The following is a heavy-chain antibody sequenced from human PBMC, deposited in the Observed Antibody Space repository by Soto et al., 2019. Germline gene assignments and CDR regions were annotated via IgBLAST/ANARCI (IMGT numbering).Heavy chain of an antibody. J-gene: IGHJ4*02. Sequence: QVQLVESGGGVVQPGRSLRLSCTASGFIFSNYVMYWVRQAPGKGLEWVAFMTYDGTTKSYADSVKGRFIISRDNSQNTLYLQMNSLRPEVTGVYYCAREVLWSRYFDYWGQGSLVTVSS. CDR3: AREVLWSRYFDY. V-gene: IGHV3-30-3*01. CDR2: MTYDGTTK. CDR1: GFIFSNYV. D-gene: IGHD3-10*01.